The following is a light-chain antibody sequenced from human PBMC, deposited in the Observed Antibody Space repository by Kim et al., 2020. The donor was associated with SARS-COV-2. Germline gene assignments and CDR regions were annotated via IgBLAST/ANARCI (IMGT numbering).Light chain of an antibody. CDR2: GSG. J-gene: IGLJ3*02. CDR3: ASWDDSLSGWV. V-gene: IGLV1-44*01. Sequence: GQRVTIPVSGSSSDNGTNIGSWFQQFPGTTPKLLISGSGQRRPGVPDRFSASQSGSSASLAISGLQSEDEGDYYCASWDDSLSGWVFGGGAQLTVL. CDR1: SSDNGTNI.